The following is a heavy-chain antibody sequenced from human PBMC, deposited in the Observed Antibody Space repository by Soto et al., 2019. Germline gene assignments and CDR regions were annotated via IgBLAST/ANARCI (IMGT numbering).Heavy chain of an antibody. CDR2: IYYSGST. Sequence: SETLSLTCTVSGGSISSYYWSWIRQPPGKGLEWIGYIYYSGSTNYNPSLKSRVTISVDTSKNQFSLKLSSVTAADTAVYYCARDREGDYYFDYWGQGTLVTVSS. J-gene: IGHJ4*02. CDR1: GGSISSYY. CDR3: ARDREGDYYFDY. D-gene: IGHD3-16*01. V-gene: IGHV4-59*01.